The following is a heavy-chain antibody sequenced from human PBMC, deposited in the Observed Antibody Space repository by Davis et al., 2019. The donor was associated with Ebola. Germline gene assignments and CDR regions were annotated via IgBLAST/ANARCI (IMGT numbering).Heavy chain of an antibody. CDR3: ARTDDFWSGALNYYYYYGMDV. CDR1: GFTFSSYE. V-gene: IGHV3-48*03. CDR2: ISSSGSTI. J-gene: IGHJ6*02. Sequence: GGSLRLSCAASGFTFSSYEMNWVRQAPGKGLEWVSYISSSGSTIYYADSVKGRFTISRDNAKNSLYLQMNSLRAEDTAVYYCARTDDFWSGALNYYYYYGMDVWGQGTTVTVSS. D-gene: IGHD3-3*01.